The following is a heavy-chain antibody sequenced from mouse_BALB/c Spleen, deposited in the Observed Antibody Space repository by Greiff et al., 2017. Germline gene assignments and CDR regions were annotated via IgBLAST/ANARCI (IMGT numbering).Heavy chain of an antibody. D-gene: IGHD3-1*01. J-gene: IGHJ2*01. CDR3: ARSSGYPDY. CDR1: GYTFPDYA. CDR2: ISTYYGDA. V-gene: IGHV1S137*01. Sequence: VQLQQSGAELVRPGVSVKISCKGSGYTFPDYAMHWVKQSHAKSLEWIGVISTYYGDASFNQKFKGKATMTVDKSSSTAYMELARLTSEDSAIYYCARSSGYPDYWGQGTTLTVAS.